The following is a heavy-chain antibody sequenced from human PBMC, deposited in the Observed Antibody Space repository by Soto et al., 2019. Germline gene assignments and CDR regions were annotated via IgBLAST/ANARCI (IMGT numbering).Heavy chain of an antibody. D-gene: IGHD3-9*01. CDR1: GFTFSSYG. V-gene: IGHV3-33*01. Sequence: QVQLVESGGGVVQPGRSLRLSCAASGFTFSSYGMHWVRQAPGKGLEWVAVIWYDGSNKYYADSVKGRFTISRDNSKNTLYLQMNSLRAEDTAVYYCARTIHRYDIPFMDVWGQGTTVTVSS. CDR3: ARTIHRYDIPFMDV. CDR2: IWYDGSNK. J-gene: IGHJ6*02.